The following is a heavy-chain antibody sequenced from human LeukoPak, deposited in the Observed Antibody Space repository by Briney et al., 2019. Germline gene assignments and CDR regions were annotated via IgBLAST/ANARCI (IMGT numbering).Heavy chain of an antibody. D-gene: IGHD5-24*01. CDR2: INWNSGDV. CDR3: AKDRNYRDLDSLDI. J-gene: IGHJ3*02. V-gene: IGHV3-9*01. CDR1: GFTFSSYW. Sequence: GGSLRLPCAASGFTFSSYWMHWVRQAPGKGLEWVSGINWNSGDVGYADSVKGRFTISRDNAKNSLYLQMNSLRAEDTAFYYCAKDRNYRDLDSLDIWGQGTMVTVSS.